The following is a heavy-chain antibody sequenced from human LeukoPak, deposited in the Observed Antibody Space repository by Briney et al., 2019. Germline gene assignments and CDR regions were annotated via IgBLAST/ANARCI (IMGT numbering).Heavy chain of an antibody. CDR2: ISYDGSNK. J-gene: IGHJ4*02. CDR3: ARESRVRAAAGSFDY. CDR1: GFTFSSYA. D-gene: IGHD6-13*01. Sequence: GGSLRLSCAASGFTFSSYAMHWVRQAPGKGLEWVAVISYDGSNKYYADSVKGRFTISRDNSKNTLYLQMNSLRAEDTAVYYCARESRVRAAAGSFDYWGQGTLVTVSS. V-gene: IGHV3-30-3*01.